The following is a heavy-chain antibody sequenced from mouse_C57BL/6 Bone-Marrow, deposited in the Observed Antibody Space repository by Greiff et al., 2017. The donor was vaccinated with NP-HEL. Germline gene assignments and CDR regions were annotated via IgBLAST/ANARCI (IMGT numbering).Heavy chain of an antibody. CDR2: INPSSGYT. CDR1: GYTFTSYT. Sequence: QVQLQQSGAELARPGASVKMSCKASGYTFTSYTMHWVKQRPGQGLEWIGYINPSSGYTKYNQKFKDKATLTADKSSSTAYMQLSSLTSEDSAVYYCAREYGNPWFAYWGQGTLVTVSA. J-gene: IGHJ3*01. V-gene: IGHV1-4*01. D-gene: IGHD2-10*02. CDR3: AREYGNPWFAY.